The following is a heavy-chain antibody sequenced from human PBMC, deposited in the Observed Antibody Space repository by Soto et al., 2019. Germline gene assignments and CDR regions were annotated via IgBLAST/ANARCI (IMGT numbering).Heavy chain of an antibody. D-gene: IGHD6-19*01. J-gene: IGHJ6*02. CDR2: ITHGGST. Sequence: NPSETLSLTCAVYGYSIRSSDWWGWIRQPPGKGLEWIGYITHGGSTNYNPSLKRRVTMSVDPSKNQFSLNLTSVTAVDTAVYYCARMAVTTLYYYAMDVWGQGTTVTVSS. CDR1: GYSIRSSDW. CDR3: ARMAVTTLYYYAMDV. V-gene: IGHV4-28*01.